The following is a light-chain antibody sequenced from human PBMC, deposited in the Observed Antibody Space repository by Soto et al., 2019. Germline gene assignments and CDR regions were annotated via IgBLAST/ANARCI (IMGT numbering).Light chain of an antibody. CDR3: QSYDSSLSAHV. V-gene: IGLV1-40*01. Sequence: SVLTQPPSVSGAPGQRVTISCTGSSSNIGAGYDVHWYQQLPGTAPKLLIYGNSNRPSGVPDRFSGSKSGTSASLAITGLQAEDEADYYCQSYDSSLSAHVFGTGTKLTVL. J-gene: IGLJ1*01. CDR1: SSNIGAGYD. CDR2: GNS.